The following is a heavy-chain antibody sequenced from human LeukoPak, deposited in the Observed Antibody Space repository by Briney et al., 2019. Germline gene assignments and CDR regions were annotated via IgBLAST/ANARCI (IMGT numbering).Heavy chain of an antibody. V-gene: IGHV1-18*04. J-gene: IGHJ6*04. CDR2: IGANNGNT. Sequence: ASVKVSCKASGYTFTNYGISWVRQAPGQGLEWMGWIGANNGNTNYVQNLQGRVTMTTDRSTTTGYMELRSLRSDDPAVYYCARYCTTTSCYGSMDVWGKGTTVTVSS. CDR3: ARYCTTTSCYGSMDV. CDR1: GYTFTNYG. D-gene: IGHD2-2*01.